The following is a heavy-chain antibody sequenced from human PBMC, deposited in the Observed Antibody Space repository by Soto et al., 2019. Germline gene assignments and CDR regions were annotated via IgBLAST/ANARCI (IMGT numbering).Heavy chain of an antibody. V-gene: IGHV3-23*01. Sequence: EVQLLESGGGLVQPGGSLRLSCAASGFTFNIFAMSWVRQAPGKGLEWVSAISAGGASTYYADSVKGRFTISRDNSKNTLYMQMNSLRVEDTAVYYCARGTYGDYDLWGRGTLVTVSS. D-gene: IGHD4-17*01. J-gene: IGHJ2*01. CDR3: ARGTYGDYDL. CDR1: GFTFNIFA. CDR2: ISAGGAST.